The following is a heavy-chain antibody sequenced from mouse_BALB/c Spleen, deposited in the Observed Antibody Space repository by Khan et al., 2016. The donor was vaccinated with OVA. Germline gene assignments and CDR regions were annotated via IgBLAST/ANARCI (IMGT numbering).Heavy chain of an antibody. Sequence: QIQLVQSGPELKKPGETVKISCKASGYTFTNYGMNWVKQAPGKGLKWMGWINTYTGEPTYADDFKGRFAFSLETSASTAYLQINNLKNEDMATYFGAKGDGYYWYFDVWGAGTTVTVSS. V-gene: IGHV9-1*02. D-gene: IGHD2-3*01. CDR1: GYTFTNYG. J-gene: IGHJ1*01. CDR3: AKGDGYYWYFDV. CDR2: INTYTGEP.